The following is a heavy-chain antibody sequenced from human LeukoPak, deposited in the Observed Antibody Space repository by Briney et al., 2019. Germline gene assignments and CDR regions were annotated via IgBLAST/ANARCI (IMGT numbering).Heavy chain of an antibody. CDR1: GFTVSSNY. Sequence: GGSLRLSCAASGFTVSSNYMSWVRQAPGKGLEWVSVIYSGGSTYYADSVKGRFTISRDNSKNTLYLQMNSLGAEDTAVYYCARWEELLGSFDYWGQGTLVTVSS. V-gene: IGHV3-66*01. D-gene: IGHD1-26*01. J-gene: IGHJ4*02. CDR3: ARWEELLGSFDY. CDR2: IYSGGST.